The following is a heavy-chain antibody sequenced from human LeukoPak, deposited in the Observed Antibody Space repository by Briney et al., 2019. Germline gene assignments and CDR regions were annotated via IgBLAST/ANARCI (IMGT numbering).Heavy chain of an antibody. CDR2: IYYSGST. CDR3: ARGVRGLKRMLDY. CDR1: GGSISSYY. D-gene: IGHD3-10*01. Sequence: SETLSLTCTVSGGSISSYYWSWIRQPPGKGLEWIGYIYYSGSTNYNPSLKSRVTISVDTSKNQLSLKLSSVTAADTAVYYCARGVRGLKRMLDYWGQGTLVTVSS. V-gene: IGHV4-59*01. J-gene: IGHJ4*02.